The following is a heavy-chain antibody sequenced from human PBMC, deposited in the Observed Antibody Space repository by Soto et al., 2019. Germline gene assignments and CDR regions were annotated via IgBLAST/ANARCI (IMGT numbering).Heavy chain of an antibody. V-gene: IGHV4-34*01. CDR3: ARGRRERRRGVVADL. D-gene: IGHD2-15*01. J-gene: IGHJ4*02. CDR1: GGSLSDYL. Sequence: QVQLQQWGAGLLKPSETLSLTSAVYGGSLSDYLWSWIRQPPGKGLEWIGEVNHSGNTNYSPSLKSRVTRSTDTTKNQFSLNLNSVTATDTALYLCARGRRERRRGVVADLWGQGTLVSVSS. CDR2: VNHSGNT.